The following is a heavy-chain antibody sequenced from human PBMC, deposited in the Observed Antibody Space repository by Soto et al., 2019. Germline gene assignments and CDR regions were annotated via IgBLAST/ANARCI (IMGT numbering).Heavy chain of an antibody. CDR3: ACLGVFFDWLTPYHFDY. Sequence: GGSLRLSCAASGFTFSSYAMSWVRQAPGKGLEWVSAISDSGGRTYYADSVKGRFTISRDNSKNTLYLQMNSLRAEDTAVYYCACLGVFFDWLTPYHFDYWGKGTLVTVSS. CDR1: GFTFSSYA. D-gene: IGHD3-9*01. CDR2: ISDSGGRT. V-gene: IGHV3-23*01. J-gene: IGHJ4*02.